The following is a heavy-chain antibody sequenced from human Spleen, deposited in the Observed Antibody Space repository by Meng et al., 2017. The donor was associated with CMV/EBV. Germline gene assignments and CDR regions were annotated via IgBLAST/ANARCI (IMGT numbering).Heavy chain of an antibody. CDR2: SRNKADSFTT. Sequence: FIDDYMDWVRQAPGKGLEWVGRSRNKADSFTTEYAASVKGRFTISRDDSKNSLYLQMNSLKTEDTAVYFCSRALVRGRYYYYGTDVWGQGTTVTVSS. D-gene: IGHD3-10*01. CDR3: SRALVRGRYYYYGTDV. CDR1: FIDDY. J-gene: IGHJ6*02. V-gene: IGHV3-72*01.